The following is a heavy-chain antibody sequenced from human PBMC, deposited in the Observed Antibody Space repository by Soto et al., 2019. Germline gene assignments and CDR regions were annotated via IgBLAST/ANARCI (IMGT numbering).Heavy chain of an antibody. J-gene: IGHJ5*02. CDR1: GGSFSSYY. CDR2: INHSGST. Sequence: SETLSLTCDVYGGSFSSYYWNWIRQPPGKGLEWLGEINHSGSTNYNPSLESRVTISLDTSRTQFSLKLTSVTAADTAVYYCARGEGRLVGTWFDPWGQGTLVTVSS. V-gene: IGHV4-34*01. D-gene: IGHD5-12*01. CDR3: ARGEGRLVGTWFDP.